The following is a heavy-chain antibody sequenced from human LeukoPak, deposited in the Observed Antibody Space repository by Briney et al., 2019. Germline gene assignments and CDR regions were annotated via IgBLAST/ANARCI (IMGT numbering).Heavy chain of an antibody. Sequence: PSETLSLTCAVYGGSLSVYYSSSIRHPPGKGREWIGEINHSGNTNYNPSLKSRVTISVDTSKNQFSLKLSSVTAADTAVYYCARAPARIAAAGYWGQGTLVTVSS. D-gene: IGHD6-13*01. CDR2: INHSGNT. J-gene: IGHJ4*02. CDR3: ARAPARIAAAGY. CDR1: GGSLSVYY. V-gene: IGHV4-34*01.